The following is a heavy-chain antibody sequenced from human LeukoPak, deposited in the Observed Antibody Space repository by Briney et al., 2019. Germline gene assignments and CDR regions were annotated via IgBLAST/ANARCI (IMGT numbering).Heavy chain of an antibody. V-gene: IGHV4-34*01. D-gene: IGHD2-2*01. CDR1: GWSFNDYY. J-gene: IGHJ5*02. Sequence: SETLSLTCAVYGWSFNDYYWNWIRQPPGKGLEWIGEINARGDTNYNPSLKSRVTVSVDTSKKQFSLRLTSLIAADTALYYCARGQVPTARGYNWFDPWGQGTLVTVSS. CDR3: ARGQVPTARGYNWFDP. CDR2: INARGDT.